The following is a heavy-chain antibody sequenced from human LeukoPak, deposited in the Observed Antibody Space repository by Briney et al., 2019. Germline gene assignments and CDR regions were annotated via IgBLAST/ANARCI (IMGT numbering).Heavy chain of an antibody. CDR1: GSTFTCYY. CDR2: INPNSGGT. Sequence: ASVKVSCKASGSTFTCYYMHWVRQAPGQGLEWMGWINPNSGGTNYAQKFQGRVTMTRDTSISTAYMELSRLRSDDTAVYYCATDTPHLPYAGHGDYGGQGTLVTVSS. D-gene: IGHD2-8*01. J-gene: IGHJ4*02. V-gene: IGHV1-2*02. CDR3: ATDTPHLPYAGHGDY.